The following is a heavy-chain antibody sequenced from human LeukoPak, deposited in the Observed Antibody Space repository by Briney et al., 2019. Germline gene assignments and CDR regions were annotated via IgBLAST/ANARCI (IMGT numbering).Heavy chain of an antibody. Sequence: PGGSLRLSCAASGFTFSSYSVNWVRQAPGKGLEWISSISSTLSYIYYADSLKGRFTISRDNAKNSLYLQMNSLRAEDTAVYYCARVSDTSGYSYGSIDYWGQGTLVTVSS. CDR1: GFTFSSYS. CDR3: ARVSDTSGYSYGSIDY. CDR2: ISSTLSYI. V-gene: IGHV3-21*01. D-gene: IGHD5-18*01. J-gene: IGHJ4*02.